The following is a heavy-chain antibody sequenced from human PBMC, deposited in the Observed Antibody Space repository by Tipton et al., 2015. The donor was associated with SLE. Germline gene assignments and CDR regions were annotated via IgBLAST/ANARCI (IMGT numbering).Heavy chain of an antibody. CDR3: SRGLPATSWFDP. Sequence: TLSLTCAVYGVSFSGYYWSCIRQPPGKWLEWIGEINHSGSTNYNPSLKSRVTISVDTSKNQFSLKLSSVTAAHTAVYYCSRGLPATSWFDPWGQGTQVTVSS. D-gene: IGHD1-26*01. J-gene: IGHJ5*02. V-gene: IGHV4-34*01. CDR2: INHSGST. CDR1: GVSFSGYY.